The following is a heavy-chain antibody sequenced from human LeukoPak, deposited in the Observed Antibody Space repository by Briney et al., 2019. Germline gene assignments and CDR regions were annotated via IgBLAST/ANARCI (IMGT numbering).Heavy chain of an antibody. CDR3: ARDVPHNWFDT. CDR2: NSSNGDNT. J-gene: IGHJ5*02. Sequence: GGSLRLSCSVSGFTFSTYVMHWVRQAPGKGLEYVSANSSNGDNTYYADSVKGRFTVSRDNAKNTLYLQMNSLRAEDTAVYYCARDVPHNWFDTWGQGTLVTVSS. V-gene: IGHV3-64*04. CDR1: GFTFSTYV.